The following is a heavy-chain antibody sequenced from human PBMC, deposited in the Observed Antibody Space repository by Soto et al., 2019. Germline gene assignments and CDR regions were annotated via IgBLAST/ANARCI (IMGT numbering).Heavy chain of an antibody. D-gene: IGHD1-20*01. CDR2: IERDDDDK. J-gene: IGHJ6*02. V-gene: IGHV2-70*13. CDR3: ARSIRGPRRFNGMDV. CDR1: GFSLTSPGMC. Sequence: SGPTLVNPTETLTLTCTFSGFSLTSPGMCVSWIRQPPGKALEWLALIERDDDDKYYSTSLKTRLTISKDTRKNQVVLTMANMDPADTGTYYCARSIRGPRRFNGMDVWGQGTTVTV.